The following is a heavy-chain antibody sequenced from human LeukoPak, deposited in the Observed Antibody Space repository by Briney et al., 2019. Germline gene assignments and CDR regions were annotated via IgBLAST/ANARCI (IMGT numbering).Heavy chain of an antibody. J-gene: IGHJ4*02. CDR3: AREVRDGYSMFDY. V-gene: IGHV1-46*01. CDR1: GYTFTGYY. D-gene: IGHD5-24*01. Sequence: ASVKVSCKASGYTFTGYYMHWVRQAPGQGLEWMGIINPSGGSTSYAQKFQGRVTMTRDMSTSTVYMELSSLRSEDTAVYYCAREVRDGYSMFDYWGQGTLVTVSS. CDR2: INPSGGST.